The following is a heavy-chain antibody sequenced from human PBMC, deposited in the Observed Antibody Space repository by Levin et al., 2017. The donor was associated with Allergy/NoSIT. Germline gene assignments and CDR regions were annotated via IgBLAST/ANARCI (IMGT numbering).Heavy chain of an antibody. D-gene: IGHD2-2*01. CDR2: INTNTGNP. CDR3: ARQVVVVPAANWFDP. Sequence: ASVKVSCKASGYTFTSYAMNWVRQAPGQGLEWMGWINTNTGNPTYAQGLTGRFVFSLDTSVSTAYLQISSLKAEDTAVYYCARQVVVVPAANWFDPWGQGTLVTVSS. CDR1: GYTFTSYA. J-gene: IGHJ5*02. V-gene: IGHV7-4-1*02.